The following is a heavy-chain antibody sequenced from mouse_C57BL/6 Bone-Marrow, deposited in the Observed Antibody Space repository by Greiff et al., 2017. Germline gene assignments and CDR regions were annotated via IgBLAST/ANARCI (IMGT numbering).Heavy chain of an antibody. Sequence: VKLQESGAELVRPGTSVKVSCKASGYAFTNYLIEWVKQRPGQGLEWIGVINPGSGGTNYNEKFKGKATLTADKSSSNAYMQLSSLTSEDSAVYFCAIGGWTFDVWGTGTTVTVSS. CDR2: INPGSGGT. V-gene: IGHV1-54*01. CDR1: GYAFTNYL. J-gene: IGHJ1*03. CDR3: AIGGWTFDV. D-gene: IGHD3-3*01.